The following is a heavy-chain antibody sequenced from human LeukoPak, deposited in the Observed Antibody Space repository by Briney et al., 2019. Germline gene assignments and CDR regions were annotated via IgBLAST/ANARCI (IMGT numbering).Heavy chain of an antibody. Sequence: PSETLSLTCTVSGGSISSYYWSWIRQPPGKGLEWIGYIYYSESTNYNPSLKSRVTISVDTSKNQFSLKLSSVTAADTAVYHCARGAGMATTGAPFDYWGQGTLVTVSS. CDR1: GGSISSYY. V-gene: IGHV4-59*01. CDR3: ARGAGMATTGAPFDY. CDR2: IYYSEST. J-gene: IGHJ4*02. D-gene: IGHD5-12*01.